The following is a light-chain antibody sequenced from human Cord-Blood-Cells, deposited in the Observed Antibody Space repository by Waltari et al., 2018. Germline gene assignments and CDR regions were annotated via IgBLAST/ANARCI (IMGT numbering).Light chain of an antibody. V-gene: IGKV3-15*01. CDR3: QQYNNWPYS. CDR1: QSVSSN. Sequence: EIVMTQSPATLSVSPGERATLSCRASQSVSSNLAWYQQKPGQAPRLLIYCASTRATGIPARCSGSRSATEFTLTISSLQSEDFAVYYCQQYNNWPYSFGQGTKLEIK. CDR2: CAS. J-gene: IGKJ2*03.